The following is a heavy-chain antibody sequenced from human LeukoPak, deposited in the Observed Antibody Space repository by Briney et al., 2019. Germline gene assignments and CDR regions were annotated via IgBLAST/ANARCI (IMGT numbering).Heavy chain of an antibody. D-gene: IGHD3-9*01. CDR3: ASYDILTGGIEY. CDR2: IKQDGSER. V-gene: IGHV3-7*01. CDR1: GFTFSSYW. Sequence: PGGSLRLSCAASGFTFSSYWMNWVRQAPGKGLEWVAIIKQDGSERYYVDSVKGRFTISRDNAKNLLYLQMNSLRAEDTAVYYCASYDILTGGIEYWGQGTLVTVSS. J-gene: IGHJ4*02.